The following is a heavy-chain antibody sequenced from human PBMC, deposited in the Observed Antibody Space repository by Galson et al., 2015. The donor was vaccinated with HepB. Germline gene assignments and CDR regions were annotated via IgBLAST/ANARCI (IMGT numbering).Heavy chain of an antibody. CDR3: ARGVGEGDQFDY. CDR2: ISSSSSYT. Sequence: SLRLSCAASGFTFSDYYMSWIRQAPGKGLEWVSYISSSSSYTNYADSVKGRFTISRDNAKNSLYLQMNSLRAEDTAVYYCARGVGEGDQFDYWGQGTLVTVSS. V-gene: IGHV3-11*06. J-gene: IGHJ4*02. CDR1: GFTFSDYY. D-gene: IGHD2-21*01.